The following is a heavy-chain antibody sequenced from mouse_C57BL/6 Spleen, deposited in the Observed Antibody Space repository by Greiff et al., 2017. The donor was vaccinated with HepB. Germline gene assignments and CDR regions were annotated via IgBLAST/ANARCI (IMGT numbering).Heavy chain of an antibody. D-gene: IGHD1-1*01. V-gene: IGHV5-17*01. Sequence: EVKLVESGGGLVKPGGSLKLSCAASGFTFSDYGMHWVRQAPEKGLEWVAYISSGSSTIYYADTVKGRFTIARDNAKNTLFLQMTSLRSEDTAMYYCARSYGSSVDYWGQGTTLTVSS. J-gene: IGHJ2*01. CDR1: GFTFSDYG. CDR3: ARSYGSSVDY. CDR2: ISSGSSTI.